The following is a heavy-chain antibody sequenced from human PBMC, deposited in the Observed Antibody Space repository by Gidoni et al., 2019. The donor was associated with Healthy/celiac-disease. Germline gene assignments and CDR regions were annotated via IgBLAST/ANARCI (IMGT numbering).Heavy chain of an antibody. CDR2: IYYSWST. V-gene: IGHV4-59*01. CDR1: GVSIRSYY. J-gene: IGHJ6*02. CDR3: ARDLRRRYNYYGMDV. Sequence: QVQLQESCPGLVKPSETLSLTCTVSGVSIRSYYCSWIRQPPGKGLEWIGYIYYSWSTNYNPSLKRRVTISVDTYKNQFYLKLRSVTAADTAVYYCARDLRRRYNYYGMDVWGQGTTVTVSS. D-gene: IGHD3-16*02.